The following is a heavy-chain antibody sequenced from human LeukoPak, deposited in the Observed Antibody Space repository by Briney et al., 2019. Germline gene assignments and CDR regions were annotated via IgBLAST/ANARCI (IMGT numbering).Heavy chain of an antibody. CDR2: IYYSGST. D-gene: IGHD1-26*01. J-gene: IGHJ6*02. V-gene: IGHV4-39*01. Sequence: SEPLSLTCTVSGGSISSSSYYWGWIRQPPGKGLEWSGSIYYSGSTYYNPFINSRVTISVDTSKNHFSLILSSETAAYTDVYYCARLGYSGSYLSYDGMDVWGQGTTVTVSS. CDR3: ARLGYSGSYLSYDGMDV. CDR1: GGSISSSSYY.